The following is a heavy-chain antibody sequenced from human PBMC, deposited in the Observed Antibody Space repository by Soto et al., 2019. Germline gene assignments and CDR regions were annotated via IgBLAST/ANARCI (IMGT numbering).Heavy chain of an antibody. CDR3: AKGQHCSSTSCYFYYYGVDV. Sequence: QVQLVESGGGVVQPGRSLRLSCAASGFTFSTYGMHWVRQAPGKGLEWVAVISYDGSNKFYADSVKGRLTISRDNSKNTLYLQMNRLRAEDTAVYYCAKGQHCSSTSCYFYYYGVDVWGQGTTVAVSS. J-gene: IGHJ6*02. D-gene: IGHD2-2*01. CDR2: ISYDGSNK. V-gene: IGHV3-30*18. CDR1: GFTFSTYG.